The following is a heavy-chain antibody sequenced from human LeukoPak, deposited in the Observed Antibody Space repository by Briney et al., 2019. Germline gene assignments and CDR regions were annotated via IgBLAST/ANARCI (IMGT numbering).Heavy chain of an antibody. CDR3: AREDDPVVPADI. Sequence: ASVNVSCKASGYTFTSYGISWVRQAPGQGLEWMGWISAYNGNTNYAQKLQGRVTMTTDTSTSTAYMELRSLRSDDTAVYYCAREDDPVVPADIWGQGTLVTVSS. V-gene: IGHV1-18*01. CDR2: ISAYNGNT. J-gene: IGHJ4*02. CDR1: GYTFTSYG. D-gene: IGHD2-2*01.